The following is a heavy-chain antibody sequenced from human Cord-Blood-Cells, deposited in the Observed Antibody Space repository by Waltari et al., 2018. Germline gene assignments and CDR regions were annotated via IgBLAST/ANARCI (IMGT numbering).Heavy chain of an antibody. CDR3: ARGVGIVVVPAADNWFDP. CDR1: GGSISSRDYY. D-gene: IGHD2-2*01. CDR2: IYYSGST. J-gene: IGHJ5*02. Sequence: QVQLQESGPGLVKPSQTLSPTCTLSGGSISSRDYYWRWLRQPPGKGLEWIGYIYYSGSTYYNPSLKRRVTISVDTSKNQFSLKLSSVTAADSAVYYCARGVGIVVVPAADNWFDPWGQGTLVTVSS. V-gene: IGHV4-30-4*01.